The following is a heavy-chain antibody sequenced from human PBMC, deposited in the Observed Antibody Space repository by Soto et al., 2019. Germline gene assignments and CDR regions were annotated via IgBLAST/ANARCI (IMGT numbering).Heavy chain of an antibody. V-gene: IGHV1-3*01. CDR2: INAGNGNT. CDR3: ARFYDSSGYYYY. CDR1: GYTFTSYA. D-gene: IGHD3-22*01. Sequence: ASVKVSCKASGYTFTSYAMHWVRQAPGQRLEWMGWINAGNGNTKYSQKFQGRVTITRDTSASTAYMELSSLRSEDTAVYYCARFYDSSGYYYYWGQGTLVTVSS. J-gene: IGHJ4*02.